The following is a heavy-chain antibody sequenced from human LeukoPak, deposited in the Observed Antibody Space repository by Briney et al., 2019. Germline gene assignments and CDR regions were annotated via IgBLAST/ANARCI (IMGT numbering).Heavy chain of an antibody. CDR3: ARRRSIAVAGTWGY. Sequence: SSETLSLTCTVSGGSISSSSYYWGWIRQPPGKGLEWIGEINHSGSTNYNPSLKSRVTISVDTSKNQFSLKLSSVTAADTAVYYCARRRSIAVAGTWGYWGQGTLVTVSS. V-gene: IGHV4-39*07. J-gene: IGHJ4*02. CDR2: INHSGST. D-gene: IGHD6-19*01. CDR1: GGSISSSSYY.